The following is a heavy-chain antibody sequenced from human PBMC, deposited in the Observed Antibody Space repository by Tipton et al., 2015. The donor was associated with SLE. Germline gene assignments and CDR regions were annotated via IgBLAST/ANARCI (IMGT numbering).Heavy chain of an antibody. V-gene: IGHV3-30*04. CDR1: GFTFGDYA. D-gene: IGHD3-10*01. CDR2: ISYDGSNK. Sequence: SLRLSCAASGFTFGDYAMHWVRQAPGKGLEWVAVISYDGSNKYYADSVKGRFTISRDNSKNTLYLQMNSLRAEDTAVYYCASSLLWFGAPSYFDYWGQGTLVTVSS. CDR3: ASSLLWFGAPSYFDY. J-gene: IGHJ4*02.